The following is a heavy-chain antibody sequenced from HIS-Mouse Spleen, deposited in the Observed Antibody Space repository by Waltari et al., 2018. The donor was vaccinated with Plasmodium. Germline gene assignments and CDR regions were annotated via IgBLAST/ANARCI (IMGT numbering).Heavy chain of an antibody. CDR3: ARRGGSYYYFDY. CDR2: IYYSGST. D-gene: IGHD1-26*01. V-gene: IGHV4-39*01. CDR1: GGSIRSSSYY. Sequence: QLQLQESGPGLVKPSETLSLTCTVPGGSIRSSSYYWGGIRQPPGKGLEWSGSIYYSGSTYYNPSLKSRVTISVDTSKNQFSLKLSSVTAADTAVYYCARRGGSYYYFDYWGQGTLVTVSS. J-gene: IGHJ4*02.